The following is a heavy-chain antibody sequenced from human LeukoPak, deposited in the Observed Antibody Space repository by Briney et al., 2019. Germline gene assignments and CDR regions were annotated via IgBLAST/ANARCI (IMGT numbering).Heavy chain of an antibody. Sequence: GGSLRLSCAASGFTFSSYSMNWVRQAPGKGLEWVSYISSSSSTIYYADSVKGRFTISRDNAKNSLYLQMNSLRAEDTAVYHCARDRVSTAMGFFDYWGQGTLVTVSS. V-gene: IGHV3-48*01. CDR2: ISSSSSTI. D-gene: IGHD5-18*01. CDR1: GFTFSSYS. CDR3: ARDRVSTAMGFFDY. J-gene: IGHJ4*02.